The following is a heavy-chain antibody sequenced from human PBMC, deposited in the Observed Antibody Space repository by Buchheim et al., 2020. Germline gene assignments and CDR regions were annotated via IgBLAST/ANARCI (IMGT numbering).Heavy chain of an antibody. D-gene: IGHD4-23*01. CDR3: ARGLGGNPLSF. V-gene: IGHV4-59*01. CDR2: IPYSGSL. Sequence: QVQLQESGPGLVKPSETLSLTCTVSSASISSYFWCWVRLSPGTGLEWIGYIPYSGSLNSNPSFSSRVTMSVDKAKNQSSLILTTVTAADSDMYYCARGLGGNPLSFWGQGTL. CDR1: SASISSYF. J-gene: IGHJ4*02.